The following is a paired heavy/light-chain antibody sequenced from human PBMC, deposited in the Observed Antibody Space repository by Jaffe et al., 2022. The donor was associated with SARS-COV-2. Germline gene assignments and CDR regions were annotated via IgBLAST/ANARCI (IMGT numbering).Heavy chain of an antibody. Sequence: EVQLVESGGGLVQPGGSLRLSCAASGFTFSNYLMNWVRQVPGKGLVCVSRIYNDGSSTDYADSVKGRFTISRDNAKNTLYLQMHSLRVDDTAVYYCVRDSDYRLDVWGQGTTVTVSS. V-gene: IGHV3-74*01. CDR1: GFTFSNYL. CDR3: VRDSDYRLDV. J-gene: IGHJ6*02. CDR2: IYNDGSST.
Light chain of an antibody. CDR3: NSFAGSHNYV. Sequence: QSALTQPPSASGSPGQSVTISCTGTSSDVGAYEYVSWYQQHPGKAPKLMIYEVNKRPSGVPDRFSGSKSGNTASLTVSGLQAEDEADYYCNSFAGSHNYVFGTGTEVTVL. J-gene: IGLJ1*01. V-gene: IGLV2-8*01. CDR2: EVN. CDR1: SSDVGAYEY.